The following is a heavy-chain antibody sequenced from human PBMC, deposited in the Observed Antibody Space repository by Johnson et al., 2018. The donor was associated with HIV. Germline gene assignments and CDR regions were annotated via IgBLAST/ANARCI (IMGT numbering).Heavy chain of an antibody. Sequence: VQLVESGGGLVQPGGSLRLSCAASGFAFSNYAMTWVRPAPGKGLEWVSSIPGSGGNTYDADSVKGRFTISRDNSKNTLYLQMNSLRAEDTAVYYCASTSSGWFYAFDIWGQGTMVTVSS. J-gene: IGHJ3*02. CDR1: GFAFSNYA. V-gene: IGHV3-23*04. CDR2: IPGSGGNT. D-gene: IGHD6-19*01. CDR3: ASTSSGWFYAFDI.